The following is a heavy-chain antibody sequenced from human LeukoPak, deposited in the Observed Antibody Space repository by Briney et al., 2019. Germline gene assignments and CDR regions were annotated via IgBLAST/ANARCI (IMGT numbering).Heavy chain of an antibody. CDR1: GYSFTSYW. Sequence: GESLKISCKGSGYSFTSYWIGWVRQMPGKGLEWMGIIYPGDSDTRCSPSFQGQVTISADKSISTAYLQWSSLKASDTAMYYCATIAAAGTVSFDYWGQGTLVTVSS. CDR3: ATIAAAGTVSFDY. V-gene: IGHV5-51*01. D-gene: IGHD6-13*01. CDR2: IYPGDSDT. J-gene: IGHJ4*02.